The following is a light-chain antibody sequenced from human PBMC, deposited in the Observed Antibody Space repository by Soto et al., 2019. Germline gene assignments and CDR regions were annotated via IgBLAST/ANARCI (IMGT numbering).Light chain of an antibody. CDR3: QQYNKWPLT. Sequence: EIVMTQSPATLSVSPGERATLSCRASQSVYSTLAWYQQKPGQAPRLLIYGASTRATGIPARFSGSGSGTEFTLTLSSLQSEDFATYYCQQYNKWPLTFGEGTKVEIK. CDR1: QSVYST. J-gene: IGKJ4*01. V-gene: IGKV3-15*01. CDR2: GAS.